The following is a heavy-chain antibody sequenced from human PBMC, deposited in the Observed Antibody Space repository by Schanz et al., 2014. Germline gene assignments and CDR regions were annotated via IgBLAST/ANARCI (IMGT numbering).Heavy chain of an antibody. D-gene: IGHD6-19*01. CDR1: GFSFSGFA. Sequence: QVHLVESGGGLVKPGGSLRLSCVASGFSFSGFAVHWVRQAPGKGLEWVSIVSHDGFTKHYADSVRSRFTLSRDNSKNTVYLQMNSLRAEDTALYFCATDYSGGGCHIWGQGTMVTVSS. V-gene: IGHV3-30*04. CDR2: VSHDGFTK. J-gene: IGHJ3*02. CDR3: ATDYSGGGCHI.